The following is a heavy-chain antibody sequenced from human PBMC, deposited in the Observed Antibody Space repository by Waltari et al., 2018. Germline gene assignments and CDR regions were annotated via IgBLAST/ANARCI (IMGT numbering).Heavy chain of an antibody. CDR1: GYTLTELS. V-gene: IGHV1-24*01. CDR2: LDPEECKT. J-gene: IGHJ6*02. D-gene: IGHD2-2*02. Sequence: QVQLVQSGAEVKKPGASVKVSCKVSGYTLTELSIHWVRRNPGKGLEWMGGLDPEECKTSYAQRFKGRVTMTEATSTDTAYMELSSLRSEDTAVYYCASFGYCSSSSCYTGDGKDVWGQGTTVTVSS. CDR3: ASFGYCSSSSCYTGDGKDV.